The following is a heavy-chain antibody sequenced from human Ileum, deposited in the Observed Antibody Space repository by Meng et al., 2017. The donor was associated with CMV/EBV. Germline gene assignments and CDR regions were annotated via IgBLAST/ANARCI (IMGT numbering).Heavy chain of an antibody. V-gene: IGHV4-61*01. CDR1: SSASCF. D-gene: IGHD2-21*01. CDR3: ARVAYCRGNSCYFSGFDY. J-gene: IGHJ4*02. Sequence: SSASCFGAWIRRPPGKGLEWIAYVYYTGSTSYSPSLKSRVTVSIDTSTNQFSLKLNSVTAADTAVYYCARVAYCRGNSCYFSGFDYWGQGALVTVSS. CDR2: VYYTGST.